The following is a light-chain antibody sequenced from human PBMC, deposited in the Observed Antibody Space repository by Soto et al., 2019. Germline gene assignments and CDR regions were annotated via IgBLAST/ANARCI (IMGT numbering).Light chain of an antibody. J-gene: IGLJ1*01. CDR2: DVS. V-gene: IGLV2-11*01. CDR3: CSYAGSYTYV. Sequence: QSVLTQPRSVSGSPGQSVTISCTGTSSDVGSYNYVSWYQQHPGKAPKLMIYDVSKRPSGVPDRFSGSKSGNTASLTISGLQAEDEADYHCCSYAGSYTYVFGTGTKVTVL. CDR1: SSDVGSYNY.